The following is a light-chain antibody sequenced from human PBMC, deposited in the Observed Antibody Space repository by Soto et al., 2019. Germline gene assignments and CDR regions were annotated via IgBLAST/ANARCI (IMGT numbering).Light chain of an antibody. CDR3: QQYHKFPWT. CDR2: GAS. Sequence: EIVMTQSPATLSVSPGERATLSCRASQSVSSNLAWYQQKPGQAPMLLIYGASTRATGIPARLSGSRSGTEFTHTISSLQSAYCAVYYWQQYHKFPWTFGQGPKVEI. J-gene: IGKJ1*01. V-gene: IGKV3-15*01. CDR1: QSVSSN.